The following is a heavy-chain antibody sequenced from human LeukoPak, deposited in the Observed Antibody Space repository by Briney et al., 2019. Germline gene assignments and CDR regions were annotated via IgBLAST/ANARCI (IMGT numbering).Heavy chain of an antibody. CDR2: INTDGRST. D-gene: IGHD3-22*01. Sequence: GVSLRLSCTASGFTFSSYWMHWVRQAPGKALVWVSRINTDGRSTNYADSVKGRFTIARDNAKNTLYLQMNSLRAEDTAVYYCASDGSYYFDSYSYYPDYWGQGTLVTVSS. CDR3: ASDGSYYFDSYSYYPDY. J-gene: IGHJ4*02. V-gene: IGHV3-74*01. CDR1: GFTFSSYW.